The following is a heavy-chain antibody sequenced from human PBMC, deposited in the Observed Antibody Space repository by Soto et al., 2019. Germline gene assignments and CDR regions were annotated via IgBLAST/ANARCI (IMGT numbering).Heavy chain of an antibody. D-gene: IGHD5-18*01. Sequence: PSETLSLTCTVSGGSVSSGSYYWSWIRQPPGKGLEWIGYIYYSGSTNYNPSLKSRVTISVDTSKNQFSLKLSSVTAADTAVYYCARAKDTAMATAWFDPWGQGTLVTVSS. CDR1: GGSVSSGSYY. J-gene: IGHJ5*02. CDR2: IYYSGST. V-gene: IGHV4-61*01. CDR3: ARAKDTAMATAWFDP.